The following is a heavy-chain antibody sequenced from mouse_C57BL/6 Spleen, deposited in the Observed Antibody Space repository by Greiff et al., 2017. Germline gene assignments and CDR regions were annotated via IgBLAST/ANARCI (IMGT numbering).Heavy chain of an antibody. D-gene: IGHD1-1*01. CDR1: GYTFTSYW. J-gene: IGHJ2*01. V-gene: IGHV1-72*01. CDR2: IDPNSGGT. Sequence: VQLQQPGAELVKPGASVKLSCKASGYTFTSYWMHWVKQRPGRGLEWLGRIDPNSGGTKYNEKFKSKATLTVDKPSSTAYMQLSSLTSEDSAVYYCAREGFGSSSYYFDYWGQGTTLTVSS. CDR3: AREGFGSSSYYFDY.